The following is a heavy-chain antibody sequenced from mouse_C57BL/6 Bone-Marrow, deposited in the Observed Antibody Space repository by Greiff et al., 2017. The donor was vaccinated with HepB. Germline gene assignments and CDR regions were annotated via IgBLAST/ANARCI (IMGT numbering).Heavy chain of an antibody. V-gene: IGHV1-55*01. Sequence: QVQLQQSGAELVKPGASVKMSCKASGYTFTSYWITWVKQRPGQGLEWIGDIYPGSGSTNYNEKFKSKATLTVDTSSSTAYMQLSSLTSEDSAVYYCARSPYPPYYFDYWGQGTTLTVSS. CDR1: GYTFTSYW. CDR2: IYPGSGST. CDR3: ARSPYPPYYFDY. J-gene: IGHJ2*01.